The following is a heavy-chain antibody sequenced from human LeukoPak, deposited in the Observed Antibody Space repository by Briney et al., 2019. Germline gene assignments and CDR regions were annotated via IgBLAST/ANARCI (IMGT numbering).Heavy chain of an antibody. CDR3: ARVRTGHYFDY. J-gene: IGHJ4*02. V-gene: IGHV3-23*01. CDR1: GFTFSNYA. CDR2: ISGTGGST. Sequence: GGSLRLSCAASGFTFSNYAMSWVRQAPGKGLEWVSSISGTGGSTYYADSVKGRFTISRDNSNNTLFLQMNSLRAEDTAVYYCARVRTGHYFDYWGQGTLVTVSS. D-gene: IGHD1-1*01.